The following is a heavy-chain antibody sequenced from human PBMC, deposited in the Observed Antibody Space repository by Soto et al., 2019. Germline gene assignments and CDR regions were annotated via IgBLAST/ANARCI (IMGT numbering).Heavy chain of an antibody. Sequence: GSPRLSCAASGFIFSSYEMSWVRQAPGKGLEWVSYISGTCSTTYYAESVKGRFTISRDNAKTSLFLQMNSLRAEETATYYWAREILVNVFCYSDDWGPGTIVTVSS. CDR1: GFIFSSYE. J-gene: IGHJ4*02. V-gene: IGHV3-48*03. D-gene: IGHD3-16*01. CDR2: ISGTCSTT. CDR3: AREILVNVFCYSDD.